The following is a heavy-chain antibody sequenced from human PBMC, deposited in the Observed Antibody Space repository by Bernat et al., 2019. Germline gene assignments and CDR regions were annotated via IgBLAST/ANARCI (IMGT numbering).Heavy chain of an antibody. J-gene: IGHJ4*02. V-gene: IGHV3-7*03. D-gene: IGHD3-16*01. CDR2: IKEDGSDK. CDR3: VGAPSRDFLDY. CDR1: GLTLTAYW. Sequence: EVQLVESGGGLVQPGGSLRLSCAASGLTLTAYWMTWVRQAPGKGLEWVANIKEDGSDKNYMDSVKGRFTISRDTAQNSLCLQMNSLRAEATAIYYCVGAPSRDFLDYWGQGPLVTVSA.